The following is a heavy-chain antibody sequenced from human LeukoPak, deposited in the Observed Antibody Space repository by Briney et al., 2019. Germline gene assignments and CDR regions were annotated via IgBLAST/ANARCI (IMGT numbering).Heavy chain of an antibody. V-gene: IGHV1-24*01. CDR2: FDPEDGET. J-gene: IGHJ4*02. Sequence: ASVKVSCKVSGYTLTELSMHWVRQAPGKGLEWMGGFDPEDGETIYAQKFQGRVTMTEDTSTDTAYMELSSLRSEDTAVYYCATTHGVAGTSGQEANYYFDYWGQGTLVTVSS. D-gene: IGHD6-19*01. CDR1: GYTLTELS. CDR3: ATTHGVAGTSGQEANYYFDY.